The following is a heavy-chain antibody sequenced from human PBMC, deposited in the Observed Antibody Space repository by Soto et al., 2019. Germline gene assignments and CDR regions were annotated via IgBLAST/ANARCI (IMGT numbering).Heavy chain of an antibody. CDR3: ARVSREYGGNSYGMDV. CDR1: GYTFTSYY. D-gene: IGHD2-15*01. V-gene: IGHV1-46*01. CDR2: INPSGGST. Sequence: ASVKVSCKASGYTFTSYYMHWVRQAPGQGLEWMGIINPSGGSTSYAQKFQGRVTMTRDTSTSTVYMKLSSLRSEDTAVYYCARVSREYGGNSYGMDVWGQGTTVTVSS. J-gene: IGHJ6*02.